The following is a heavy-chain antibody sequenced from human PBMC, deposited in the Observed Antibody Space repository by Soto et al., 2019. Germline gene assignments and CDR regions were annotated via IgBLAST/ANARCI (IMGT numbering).Heavy chain of an antibody. J-gene: IGHJ4*02. D-gene: IGHD5-18*01. Sequence: QVQLQESGPGLVKPSETLSLTCTVSGGSISTYYWTWIRQPPGKGLEWIGYIYYSGSTNYNPSRKPRVTILVNTSKNQYSLNLSYVTAADTAVYFCARDINGYGFFDLWGQGTLVTVSS. CDR3: ARDINGYGFFDL. V-gene: IGHV4-59*01. CDR2: IYYSGST. CDR1: GGSISTYY.